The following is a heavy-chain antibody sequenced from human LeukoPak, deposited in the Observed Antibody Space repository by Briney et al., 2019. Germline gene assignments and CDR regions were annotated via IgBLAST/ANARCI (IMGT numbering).Heavy chain of an antibody. Sequence: GESLKISCRGSGYSFTRYWNGWVRQMPVKGLEWKRIIYPGDSDTRYSPSFQGQVTISADKSISTAYLQWSSLKASDTAMYYCARLPPAGLQIDYWGQGTLVTVSP. CDR1: GYSFTRYW. V-gene: IGHV5-51*01. CDR2: IYPGDSDT. CDR3: ARLPPAGLQIDY. J-gene: IGHJ4*02. D-gene: IGHD6-13*01.